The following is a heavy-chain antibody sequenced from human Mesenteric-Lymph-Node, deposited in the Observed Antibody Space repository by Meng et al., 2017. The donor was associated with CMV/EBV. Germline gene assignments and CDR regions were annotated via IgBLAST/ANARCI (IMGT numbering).Heavy chain of an antibody. V-gene: IGHV3-21*01. CDR3: ARCGGATLWYFDL. CDR1: GFTFSRYW. J-gene: IGHJ2*01. CDR2: ISSSSSYI. Sequence: GESLKISCAASGFTFSRYWMHWVRQAPGKGLEWVSSISSSSSYIYYADSVKGRFTISRDNAKNSLYLQMNSLRAEDTAVYYCARCGGATLWYFDLWGRGTLVTVSS. D-gene: IGHD1-26*01.